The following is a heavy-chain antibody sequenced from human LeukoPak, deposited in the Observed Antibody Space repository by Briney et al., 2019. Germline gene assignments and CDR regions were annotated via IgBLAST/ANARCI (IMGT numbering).Heavy chain of an antibody. D-gene: IGHD5-18*01. J-gene: IGHJ4*02. CDR3: ARGGRGYSWGAYFDY. Sequence: GGSLRLSCAASGLTFSDYYMSWIRQAPGKGLEWVSYISSSGSTVYYADAVKGRFTISRDNAKNSLYLQMNSLRAEDTAVHYCARGGRGYSWGAYFDYWGQGTLVTVSS. CDR2: ISSSGSTV. V-gene: IGHV3-11*01. CDR1: GLTFSDYY.